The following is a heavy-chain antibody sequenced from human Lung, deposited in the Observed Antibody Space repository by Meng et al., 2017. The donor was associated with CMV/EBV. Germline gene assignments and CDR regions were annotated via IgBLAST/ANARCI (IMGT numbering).Heavy chain of an antibody. Sequence: ASVKVSXKASGYTFTTYDINWVRQATGQGLEWMGWMNHNSGNTGYAQKFQGRVTLTRVTSISTAYMELSSLTSDDTAVYYCARTRIEVEPDGRKIKYYNYGMDVWGQGXTVTVSS. J-gene: IGHJ6*02. CDR2: MNHNSGNT. D-gene: IGHD2-2*01. V-gene: IGHV1-8*01. CDR1: GYTFTTYD. CDR3: ARTRIEVEPDGRKIKYYNYGMDV.